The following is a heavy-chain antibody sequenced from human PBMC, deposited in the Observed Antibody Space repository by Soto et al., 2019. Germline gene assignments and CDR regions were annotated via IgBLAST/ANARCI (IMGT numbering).Heavy chain of an antibody. CDR1: GGTFSSYA. J-gene: IGHJ6*02. V-gene: IGHV1-69*01. CDR2: IIPIFGTA. D-gene: IGHD2-2*02. Sequence: QVQLVQSGAEVKKPGSSVKVSCKASGGTFSSYAISWVRQAPGQGLEWMGGIIPIFGTANYAQKFQGRVTITAEECTSRSYMGLSCLRSGEKAVYYCAREAGYCSSTICYRSHGRVFGYYCYGMDVWGQGTTVTVSS. CDR3: AREAGYCSSTICYRSHGRVFGYYCYGMDV.